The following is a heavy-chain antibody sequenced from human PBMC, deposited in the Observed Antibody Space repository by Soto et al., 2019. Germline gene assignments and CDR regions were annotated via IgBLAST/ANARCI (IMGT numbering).Heavy chain of an antibody. Sequence: ASEKVSCKASGYTFSNYYMHWVRQTPGQGLEWMGIVNPSGGSRTYAQKFQGRVTMTSDTSTSTVYMELSSLRSEDTAVYYCARDYCSAGRCQFDYWGQGTLVTVSS. CDR3: ARDYCSAGRCQFDY. CDR2: VNPSGGSR. J-gene: IGHJ4*02. CDR1: GYTFSNYY. D-gene: IGHD2-15*01. V-gene: IGHV1-46*01.